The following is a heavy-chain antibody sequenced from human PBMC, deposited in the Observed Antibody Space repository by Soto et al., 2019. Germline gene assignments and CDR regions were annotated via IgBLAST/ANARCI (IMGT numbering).Heavy chain of an antibody. D-gene: IGHD3-9*01. V-gene: IGHV3-21*01. J-gene: IGHJ4*02. CDR3: ATQMDYNILTGYRPFDY. Sequence: GGSLRLSCAVSGFTFSSYSMNWVRQAPGKGLEWVSSISSGNSYIYYAGSVRGRFTVSRDNAKSSLYLQMNSLRAEDTAVYYCATQMDYNILTGYRPFDYWGQGTLVTVSS. CDR1: GFTFSSYS. CDR2: ISSGNSYI.